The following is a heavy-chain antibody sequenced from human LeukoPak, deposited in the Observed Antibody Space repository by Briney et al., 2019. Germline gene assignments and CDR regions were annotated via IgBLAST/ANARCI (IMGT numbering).Heavy chain of an antibody. D-gene: IGHD2-2*01. Sequence: GGSLRLSCAASGFTFSSYAMSWVRQAPGKALEWVSAISGSGGSTYYADSVKGRFTISRDNSKNTLYLQMNSLRAEDAAVYYCARRTGKGYCSSTSCQDGFDYWGQGTLVTVSS. CDR2: ISGSGGST. CDR3: ARRTGKGYCSSTSCQDGFDY. CDR1: GFTFSSYA. J-gene: IGHJ4*02. V-gene: IGHV3-23*01.